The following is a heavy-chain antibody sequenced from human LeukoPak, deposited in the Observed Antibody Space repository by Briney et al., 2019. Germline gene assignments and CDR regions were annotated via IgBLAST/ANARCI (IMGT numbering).Heavy chain of an antibody. CDR3: ATYFTVTEYYFDY. CDR1: GGSFSGYY. CDR2: INHSGST. D-gene: IGHD4-11*01. J-gene: IGHJ4*02. Sequence: SETLSLTCAVYGGSFSGYYWSWIRQPPGKGLEWIGEINHSGSTNYNPSLKSRVTISVDTSKNQFPLKLSSVTAADTAVYYCATYFTVTEYYFDYWGQGTLVTVSS. V-gene: IGHV4-34*01.